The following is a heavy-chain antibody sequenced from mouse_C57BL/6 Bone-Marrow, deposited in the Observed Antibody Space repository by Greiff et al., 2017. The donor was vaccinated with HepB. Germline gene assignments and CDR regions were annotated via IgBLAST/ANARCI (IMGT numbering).Heavy chain of an antibody. CDR3: ASGYYGSSLFAY. CDR2: IYPSDSET. D-gene: IGHD1-1*01. Sequence: QVQLKQPGAELVRPGSSVKLSCKASGYTFTSYWMDWVKQRPGQGLEWIGNIYPSDSETHYNQKFKDKATLTVDKSSSTAYMQLSSLTSEDSAVYYCASGYYGSSLFAYWGQGTLVTVSA. CDR1: GYTFTSYW. J-gene: IGHJ3*01. V-gene: IGHV1-61*01.